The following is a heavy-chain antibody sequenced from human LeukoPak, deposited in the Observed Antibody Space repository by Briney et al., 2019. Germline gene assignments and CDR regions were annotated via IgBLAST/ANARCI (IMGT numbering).Heavy chain of an antibody. V-gene: IGHV4-34*01. D-gene: IGHD3-10*01. CDR1: GGSFSGYY. J-gene: IGHJ4*02. CDR2: INHSGST. CDR3: ARGPGLD. Sequence: SETLSLTCAVYGGSFSGYYWSWIRQPPGKGPEWIGEINHSGSTNYNPSLKSRVTISVDTSKNQFSLKLSSVTAADTAVYYCARGPGLDWGQGTLVTVSS.